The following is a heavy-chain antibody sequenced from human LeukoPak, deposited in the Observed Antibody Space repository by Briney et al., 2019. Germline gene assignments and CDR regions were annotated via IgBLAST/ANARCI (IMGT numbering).Heavy chain of an antibody. CDR2: IIPIFGTA. J-gene: IGHJ5*02. D-gene: IGHD6-13*01. V-gene: IGHV1-69*13. Sequence: GASVKVSCKASGGTFSSYAISWVRQAPGQGLEWMGGIIPIFGTANYAQKFRGRVTITADESTSTAYMELSSLRSEDTAVYYCAASSSWYVVGWFDPWGQGTLVTVSS. CDR3: AASSSWYVVGWFDP. CDR1: GGTFSSYA.